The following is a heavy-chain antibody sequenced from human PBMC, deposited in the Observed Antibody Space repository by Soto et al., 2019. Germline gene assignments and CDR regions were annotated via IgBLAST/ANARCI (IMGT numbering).Heavy chain of an antibody. D-gene: IGHD4-17*01. J-gene: IGHJ4*02. CDR2: ISSSSSYI. CDR3: ARDRGYYGDSVFDY. CDR1: GFTFSSYS. V-gene: IGHV3-21*01. Sequence: PGGSLRLSCAASGFTFSSYSMNWVRQAPGKGLEWVSSISSSSSYIYYADSVKGRFTISRDNAKNSLYLQMNSLRAEDTAVYYCARDRGYYGDSVFDYWGQGTLVTVSS.